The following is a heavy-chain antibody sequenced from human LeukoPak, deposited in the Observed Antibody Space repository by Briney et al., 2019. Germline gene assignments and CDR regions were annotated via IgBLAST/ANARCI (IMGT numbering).Heavy chain of an antibody. V-gene: IGHV4-59*01. CDR3: ARAPGSAYYPYYYMDV. J-gene: IGHJ6*03. Sequence: PSETLSLTCTVSGGSISNYYWGWIRQPPGKGLEWIGYIYYTGSTNYNPSLKSRVTISVDTSKNQFSLNLNSVTAADTAEYYCARAPGSAYYPYYYMDVWGKGTTVTVSS. D-gene: IGHD6-19*01. CDR2: IYYTGST. CDR1: GGSISNYY.